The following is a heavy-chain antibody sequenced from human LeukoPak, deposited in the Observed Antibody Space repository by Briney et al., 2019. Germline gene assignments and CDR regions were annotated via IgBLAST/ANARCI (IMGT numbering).Heavy chain of an antibody. V-gene: IGHV1-18*01. D-gene: IGHD3-22*01. CDR1: VYTFTIYG. Sequence: ASVKVSCKASVYTFTIYGISWVRQAPGQGLEWMGWISAYNGNTHYAQKLQGRVTMTTDTSTSTVYMELRSLRSDDTAVYYCARGSPPRRNYDSRGYYSYYFDYWGQGTLVTVSS. CDR3: ARGSPPRRNYDSRGYYSYYFDY. J-gene: IGHJ4*02. CDR2: ISAYNGNT.